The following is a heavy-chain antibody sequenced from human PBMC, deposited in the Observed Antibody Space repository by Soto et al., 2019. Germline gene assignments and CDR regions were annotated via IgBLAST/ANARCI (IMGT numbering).Heavy chain of an antibody. CDR3: ARDDVVVSAAITQASFGVVIDCMDV. CDR1: GFTFSSYG. Sequence: QVQLVESGGGVVQPGRSLRLSCAASGFTFSSYGMHWVRQAPGQGLEWVAVIWYDGSNKYYADSVKGRFTISRDNSKNTLYLQMNSLRAEDTAVYYCARDDVVVSAAITQASFGVVIDCMDVWGQGTTVTVSS. J-gene: IGHJ6*02. D-gene: IGHD2-2*02. V-gene: IGHV3-33*01. CDR2: IWYDGSNK.